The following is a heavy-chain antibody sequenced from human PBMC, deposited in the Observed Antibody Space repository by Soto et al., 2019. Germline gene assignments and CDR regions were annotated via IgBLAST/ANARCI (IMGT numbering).Heavy chain of an antibody. J-gene: IGHJ2*01. V-gene: IGHV3-23*01. CDR1: GFTFSSSA. CDR2: ISASGGST. Sequence: QLLESGGGLVQPGGSLRLSCAASGFTFSSSAMTWVRHAPGKGLGWVDPISASGGSTDYADSVNGRFTITRDNSENTLYLPMNSLSAEDTAVYHCAKHSRGKGWQPFDLWGRGTLVTVSS. CDR3: AKHSRGKGWQPFDL. D-gene: IGHD6-19*01.